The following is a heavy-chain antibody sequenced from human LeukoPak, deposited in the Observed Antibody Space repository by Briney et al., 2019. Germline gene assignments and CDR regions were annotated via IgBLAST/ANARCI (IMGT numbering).Heavy chain of an antibody. CDR2: ISSSSSYI. V-gene: IGHV3-21*04. J-gene: IGHJ4*02. D-gene: IGHD5-24*01. CDR1: GFTFSSYS. Sequence: GGSLRLSCAASGFTFSSYSMNWVRQAPGKGLEWVSSISSSSSYIYYADSVKGRFTISRDNAKNSLYLQMNSLRAEDTAVYYCANFKGKDGIKDHFDYWGQGTLVTVSS. CDR3: ANFKGKDGIKDHFDY.